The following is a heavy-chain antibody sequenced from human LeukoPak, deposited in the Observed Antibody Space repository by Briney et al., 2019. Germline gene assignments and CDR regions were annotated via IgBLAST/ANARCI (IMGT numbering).Heavy chain of an antibody. CDR3: ARANYYGSGSSSVQHWFDP. D-gene: IGHD3-10*01. CDR1: GYSFTSYW. Sequence: GESLKISCKGSGYSFTSYWIGWVRQMPAKGLEWMGIIYPGDSDTRYSPSFQGQVTISADKSISTAYLQWSSLKASDTAMYYCARANYYGSGSSSVQHWFDPWGQGTLVTVSS. CDR2: IYPGDSDT. V-gene: IGHV5-51*01. J-gene: IGHJ5*02.